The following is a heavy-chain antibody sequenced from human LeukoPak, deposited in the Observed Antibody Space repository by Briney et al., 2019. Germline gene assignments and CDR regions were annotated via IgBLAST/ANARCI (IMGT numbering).Heavy chain of an antibody. CDR1: GGSFSGYY. V-gene: IGHV4-34*01. CDR2: INHSRST. CDR3: ARLKSYSGSYSAWYFDL. Sequence: SETLSLTCAVYGGSFSGYYWSWIRQPPGKGLEWIGEINHSRSTNYNPSLKSRVTISVDTSKNQFSLKLSSVTAADTAVYYCARLKSYSGSYSAWYFDLWGRGTLVTVSS. J-gene: IGHJ2*01. D-gene: IGHD1-26*01.